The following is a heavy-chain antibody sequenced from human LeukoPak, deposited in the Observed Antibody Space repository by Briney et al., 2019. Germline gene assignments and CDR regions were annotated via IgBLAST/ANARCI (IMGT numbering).Heavy chain of an antibody. CDR2: INPNSGGT. Sequence: ASVKVSCKASGYTFTGYYMHWVRQAPGQGLEWMGWINPNSGGTNYAQKFQGRVTTTRDTSISTAYMELSRLRSDDTAVYYCARGENYSSGWYRDSYYFDYWGQGTLVTVSS. V-gene: IGHV1-2*02. J-gene: IGHJ4*02. CDR1: GYTFTGYY. D-gene: IGHD6-19*01. CDR3: ARGENYSSGWYRDSYYFDY.